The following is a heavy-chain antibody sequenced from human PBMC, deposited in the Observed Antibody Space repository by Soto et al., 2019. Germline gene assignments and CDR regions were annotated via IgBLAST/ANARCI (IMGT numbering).Heavy chain of an antibody. CDR3: ARDNSGPDY. J-gene: IGHJ4*01. Sequence: ASVKVSCKTSGYTFTTYGINWVRQAPGHGLEWMGWVNPDDGNTDYPPKFEDRVIMTTDTPTATVYMELRSLRSDDTAIYYCARDNSGPDYWGQGTLVTV. D-gene: IGHD5-12*01. CDR1: GYTFTTYG. V-gene: IGHV1-18*04. CDR2: VNPDDGNT.